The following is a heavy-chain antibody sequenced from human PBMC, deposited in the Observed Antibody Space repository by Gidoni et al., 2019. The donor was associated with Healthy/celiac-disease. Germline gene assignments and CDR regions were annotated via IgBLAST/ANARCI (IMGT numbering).Heavy chain of an antibody. CDR1: GFTFDAYA. V-gene: IGHV3-9*01. D-gene: IGHD6-13*01. CDR2: ISWNSGSI. Sequence: EVQLVESGGGLVQPGRSLRLSCAASGFTFDAYAMHWVRQAPGKGLEWVSGISWNSGSIGYADSVKGRFTISRDNAKNSLYLQMNSLRAEDTALYYCAKDIGGGQQLGDAFDIWGQGTMVTVSS. CDR3: AKDIGGGQQLGDAFDI. J-gene: IGHJ3*02.